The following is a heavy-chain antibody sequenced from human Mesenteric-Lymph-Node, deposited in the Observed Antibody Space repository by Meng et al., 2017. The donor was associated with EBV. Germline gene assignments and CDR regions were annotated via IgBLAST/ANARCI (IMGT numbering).Heavy chain of an antibody. V-gene: IGHV2-5*02. D-gene: IGHD4-23*01. J-gene: IGHJ4*02. CDR1: GFSLSTYAVG. CDR3: VHGRGGGNSAIFDY. CDR2: IYWDDDE. Sequence: QITLKESGPTLVKPTQTLTLTCTFSGFSLSTYAVGVGWIRQPPGKALEWLALIYWDDDERYSPSLKSRLTITKDTSINQVVHTMTNMDPVDTATYYCVHGRGGGNSAIFDYWGQGTLVTVSS.